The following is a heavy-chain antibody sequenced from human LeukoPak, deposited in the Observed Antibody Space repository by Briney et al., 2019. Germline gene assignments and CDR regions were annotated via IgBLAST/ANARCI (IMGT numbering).Heavy chain of an antibody. Sequence: ASVKVSCKASGYTFTGYYMHWVRQAPGQGLEWMGWINPNSGGTNYAQKFQGRVTMTRDTSISTAYMELSRLRSDDTAVYYCARSLEWLRTAAAAQGFAFDIWGQGTMVTVSS. CDR1: GYTFTGYY. CDR3: ARSLEWLRTAAAAQGFAFDI. J-gene: IGHJ3*02. D-gene: IGHD5-12*01. CDR2: INPNSGGT. V-gene: IGHV1-2*02.